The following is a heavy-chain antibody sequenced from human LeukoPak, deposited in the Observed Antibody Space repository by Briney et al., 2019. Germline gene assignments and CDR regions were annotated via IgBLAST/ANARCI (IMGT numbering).Heavy chain of an antibody. V-gene: IGHV4-59*08. CDR2: IYYSGST. CDR1: GRSISSYY. Sequence: SETLSLTCTVSGRSISSYYWSWIRQPPGKGLEWIGYIYYSGSTNYNPSLKSRVTISVDTAKNQFSLKLSSVTAADTAVYYCARPYSSSWGYFDLWGRGTLVTVSS. D-gene: IGHD6-13*01. J-gene: IGHJ2*01. CDR3: ARPYSSSWGYFDL.